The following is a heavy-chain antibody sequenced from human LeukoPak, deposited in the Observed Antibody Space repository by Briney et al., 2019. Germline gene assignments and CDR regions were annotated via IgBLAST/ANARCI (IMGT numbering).Heavy chain of an antibody. CDR2: IYYSGST. V-gene: IGHV4-39*01. Sequence: SETLSLTCTVSGGSISSSSYYWGWIRQPPGKGLEWIGSIYYSGSTYYNPSLKSRVTISADTSKNQFSLKLSSVTAANTAVYYCATQLGSTLFYFDYWGQGTLVTVSS. CDR3: ATQLGSTLFYFDY. J-gene: IGHJ4*02. CDR1: GGSISSSSYY. D-gene: IGHD6-6*01.